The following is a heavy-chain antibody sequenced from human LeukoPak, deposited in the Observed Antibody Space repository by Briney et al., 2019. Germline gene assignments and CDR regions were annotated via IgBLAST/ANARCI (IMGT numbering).Heavy chain of an antibody. V-gene: IGHV4-31*03. CDR3: ARAPHYCSSTSCKPFFDP. D-gene: IGHD2-2*01. J-gene: IGHJ5*02. CDR1: GGSISSGGYY. Sequence: SQTLPLTCTVSGGSISSGGYYWSWIRQHPGKGLEWIGYIYYSGSTYYNPSLKSRVTLSVDTSKNQFSLKLSSVTAADTAVYYCARAPHYCSSTSCKPFFDPWGQGTLVTVSS. CDR2: IYYSGST.